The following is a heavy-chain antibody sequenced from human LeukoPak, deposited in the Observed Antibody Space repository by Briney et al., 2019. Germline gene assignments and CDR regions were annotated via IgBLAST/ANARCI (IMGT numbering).Heavy chain of an antibody. D-gene: IGHD3-22*01. J-gene: IGHJ5*02. V-gene: IGHV4-59*01. CDR3: ARDFRANYYDSSGYTLYNWFDP. CDR2: IYYSGST. Sequence: PSETLSLTCTVSGGSISSYYWSWIRQPPGKGLEWIGYIYYSGSTNYNPSLKSRVTISVDTSKNQFSLKLSPVTAADTAVYYCARDFRANYYDSSGYTLYNWFDPWGQGTLVTVSS. CDR1: GGSISSYY.